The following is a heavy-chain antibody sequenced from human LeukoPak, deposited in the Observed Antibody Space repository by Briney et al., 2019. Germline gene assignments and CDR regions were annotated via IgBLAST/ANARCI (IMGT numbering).Heavy chain of an antibody. V-gene: IGHV1-18*01. D-gene: IGHD2-2*01. J-gene: IGHJ4*02. Sequence: ASMNVSCETSAYMFTSYGVNWVRQAPGQGLEWMGWFSPYNGNAQSAHNFQGRLTMTSDTSTRTVYMVLSSLRSDDTAVYYCAMSLAAYCTPSRCYSGYFDYWGQGTLVTVSS. CDR3: AMSLAAYCTPSRCYSGYFDY. CDR2: FSPYNGNA. CDR1: AYMFTSYG.